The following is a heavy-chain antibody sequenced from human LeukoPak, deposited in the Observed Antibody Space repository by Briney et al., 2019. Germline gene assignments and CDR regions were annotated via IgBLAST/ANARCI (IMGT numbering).Heavy chain of an antibody. D-gene: IGHD4-17*01. CDR3: AREEETVKAFGP. Sequence: GGSLRLSCAASGFTVSSSYMNWVRQAPGKGLEWVSIIYAGGSTYYAGSVEGRFTISRDNSKNTLYLQMNSLRAEDTAVYCCAREEETVKAFGPWGQGTLVTVSS. CDR1: GFTVSSSY. J-gene: IGHJ5*02. CDR2: IYAGGST. V-gene: IGHV3-53*01.